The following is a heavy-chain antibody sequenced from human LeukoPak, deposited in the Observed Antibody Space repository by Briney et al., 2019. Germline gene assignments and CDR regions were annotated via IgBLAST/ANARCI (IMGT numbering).Heavy chain of an antibody. V-gene: IGHV3-53*01. D-gene: IGHD6-19*01. CDR1: GITVSINY. Sequence: GGSLRLSCAASGITVSINYMTWVRQAPGKGLEWVSVLYSGGTTYYADSVKGRFTISRDNSKNTVYLQMDSLRVEDTAVYYCARDPPGIRVPGVWGQGTLVTVSS. J-gene: IGHJ4*02. CDR2: LYSGGTT. CDR3: ARDPPGIRVPGV.